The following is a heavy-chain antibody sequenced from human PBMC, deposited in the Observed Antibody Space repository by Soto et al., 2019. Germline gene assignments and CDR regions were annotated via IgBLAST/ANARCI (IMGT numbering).Heavy chain of an antibody. D-gene: IGHD2-2*01. J-gene: IGHJ3*02. CDR2: IDYIRRA. CDR3: AREVKPAAASDAFDI. V-gene: IGHV4-31*01. CDR1: GVAISSDNYF. Sequence: TLSLTCAVSGVAISSDNYFWNCIGQHPGKGLGWIGYIDYIRRAYYNPSLKTLVTASVNTSTNESSLRLSSVAIADTATDYYAREVKPAAASDAFDIWGQGTVVTVSS.